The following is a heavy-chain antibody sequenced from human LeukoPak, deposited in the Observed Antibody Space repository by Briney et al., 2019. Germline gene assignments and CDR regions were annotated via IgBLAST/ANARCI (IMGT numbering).Heavy chain of an antibody. CDR1: GGSISSSNW. Sequence: SETLSLTCAVSGGSISSSNWWSWVRQPPGKGLEWIGEIYHSGSTNYNPSLKSRVTISVDKSKNQFSLKLSSVTAADTAVYYCARDVVAAPGTWDYWGQGTLVTVSS. J-gene: IGHJ4*02. D-gene: IGHD6-13*01. CDR2: IYHSGST. CDR3: ARDVVAAPGTWDY. V-gene: IGHV4-4*02.